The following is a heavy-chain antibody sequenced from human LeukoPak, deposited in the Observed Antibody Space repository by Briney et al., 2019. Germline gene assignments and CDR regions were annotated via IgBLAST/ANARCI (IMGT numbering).Heavy chain of an antibody. CDR1: GGSISSYY. D-gene: IGHD3-9*01. CDR3: ARAFQYYDILTGYYQEYYFDY. Sequence: SETLSLTCTVSGGSISSYYWSWIRQPPGKGLEWIGYIYYSGSTNYNPSLKSRVTISVDTSKNQFSLKLSSVTAADTAVYYCARAFQYYDILTGYYQEYYFDYWGQGTLVTVSS. J-gene: IGHJ4*02. V-gene: IGHV4-59*01. CDR2: IYYSGST.